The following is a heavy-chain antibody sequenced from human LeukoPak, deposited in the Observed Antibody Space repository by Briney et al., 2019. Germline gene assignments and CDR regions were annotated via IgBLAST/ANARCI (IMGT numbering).Heavy chain of an antibody. D-gene: IGHD3-22*01. V-gene: IGHV1-24*01. CDR2: FYPEDGET. CDR3: ATDQTPYYYDSTPWAFDI. CDR1: GYTLTELS. J-gene: IGHJ3*02. Sequence: ASVTVSCKVSGYTLTELSMHWVRQAPGKGLEWMGGFYPEDGETIYAQKFQGRVTMTEDTSTDTAYMELSSLRSEDTAVYYCATDQTPYYYDSTPWAFDIWGQGTMVTVSS.